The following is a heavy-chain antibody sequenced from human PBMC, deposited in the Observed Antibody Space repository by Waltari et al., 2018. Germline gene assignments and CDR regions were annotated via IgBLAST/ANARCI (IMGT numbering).Heavy chain of an antibody. CDR3: ARDTIAVGYFDL. CDR1: GGSITTYY. D-gene: IGHD6-19*01. J-gene: IGHJ4*02. Sequence: QVQLQESGPGLVKPSAPLSLTCTVSGGSITTYYWTWIRQPPGRGLEWIGYMFYNGSPNYNPSLKSRVTISIDTSKNQVSLNLSSVTAADTAIYYCARDTIAVGYFDLWGQGTLVTVSS. V-gene: IGHV4-59*01. CDR2: MFYNGSP.